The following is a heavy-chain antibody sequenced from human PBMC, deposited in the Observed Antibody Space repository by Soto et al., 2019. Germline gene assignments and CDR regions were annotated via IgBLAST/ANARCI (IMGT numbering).Heavy chain of an antibody. Sequence: ASVKVSCKASGYIFIAHYIHWVRQAPGQGLEWMGWINPDSGGKQYAQKFQGRVTMTRDTSITTAYMELNSLTSDDTAVYYCARGSFGYYFDSWGQGALVTVSS. D-gene: IGHD3-3*01. V-gene: IGHV1-2*02. CDR3: ARGSFGYYFDS. CDR1: GYIFIAHY. J-gene: IGHJ4*02. CDR2: INPDSGGK.